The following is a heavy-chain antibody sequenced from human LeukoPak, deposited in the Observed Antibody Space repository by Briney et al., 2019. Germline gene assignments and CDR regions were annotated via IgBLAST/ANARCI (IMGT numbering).Heavy chain of an antibody. D-gene: IGHD3-22*01. V-gene: IGHV3-53*05. CDR1: GFIVSSNY. Sequence: GGSLRLSCAASGFIVSSNYMSWVRQAPGKGLEWVSVIYSGGSTYYADSVKGRFTISRDNSKNTLYLQMNSLRAEDTAVYYCAREAEPGYYDSSGYYYDAFDIWGQGTMVTVSS. J-gene: IGHJ3*02. CDR3: AREAEPGYYDSSGYYYDAFDI. CDR2: IYSGGST.